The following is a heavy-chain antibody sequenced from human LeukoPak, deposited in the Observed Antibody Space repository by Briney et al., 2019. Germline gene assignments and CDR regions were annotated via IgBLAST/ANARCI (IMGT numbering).Heavy chain of an antibody. Sequence: ASVKVSCKASGYTFSDYYIHWVRQAPGQGLEWMGWINPDSGGTNYAQKFQGTVTMTRDTSITTVYMELSRLRFDDTALFYCTREARAGNWFDPWGQGTLVTVSS. V-gene: IGHV1-2*02. D-gene: IGHD5-12*01. CDR1: GYTFSDYY. J-gene: IGHJ5*02. CDR2: INPDSGGT. CDR3: TREARAGNWFDP.